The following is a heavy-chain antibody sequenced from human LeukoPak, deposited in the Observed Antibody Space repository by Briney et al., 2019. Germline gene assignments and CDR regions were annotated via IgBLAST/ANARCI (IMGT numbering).Heavy chain of an antibody. V-gene: IGHV3-9*01. Sequence: GGSLRLSCAASGFTFDDYAMHWVRQAPGKGLEWVSGISWNSGSIDYADSVKGRFTISRDNAKNSLYLQMNSLRPEDTALYYCARSGYNYGPPDYWGQGTLVTVSS. CDR3: ARSGYNYGPPDY. CDR1: GFTFDDYA. CDR2: ISWNSGSI. D-gene: IGHD5-18*01. J-gene: IGHJ4*02.